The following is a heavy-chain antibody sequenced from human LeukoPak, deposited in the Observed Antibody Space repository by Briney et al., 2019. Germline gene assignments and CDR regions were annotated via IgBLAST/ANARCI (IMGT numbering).Heavy chain of an antibody. D-gene: IGHD2-8*01. V-gene: IGHV3-30*04. CDR1: GFTFSSYA. Sequence: PGGSLRLSCAASGFTFSSYAMHWVRQAPGKGLEWVAVISYDGSNKYYADSVKGRFTISRDNSKNTLYLQMNSLRAEDTAVYYCAKLMRLMSACLDYWGQGTLVTVSS. J-gene: IGHJ4*02. CDR3: AKLMRLMSACLDY. CDR2: ISYDGSNK.